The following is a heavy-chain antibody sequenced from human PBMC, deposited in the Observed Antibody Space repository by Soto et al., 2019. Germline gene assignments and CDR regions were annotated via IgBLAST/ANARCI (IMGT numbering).Heavy chain of an antibody. V-gene: IGHV4-59*08. CDR1: GGSISSYY. CDR2: IYYSGST. CDR3: ARVNRKYWFVP. J-gene: IGHJ5*02. Sequence: PSETLSLTCTVSGGSISSYYWSWIRQPPGKGLEWIGYIYYSGSTNYNPSLKSRVTISVDTSKNQFSLKLSSVTAADTAVYYCARVNRKYWFVPWGQGTLVTVSS.